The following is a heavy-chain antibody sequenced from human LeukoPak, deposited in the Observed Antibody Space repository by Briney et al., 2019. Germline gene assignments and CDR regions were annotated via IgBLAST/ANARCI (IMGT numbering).Heavy chain of an antibody. J-gene: IGHJ6*03. Sequence: ASVKVSCKASGYTFISYGISGVRQAPVDGREWMGGISAYNGNTNYAQKIQGRVTMTTDTSTSTAYMELRSLRSDDTAVYYCARDGSATYGFWSGSYPEWADYYYFYMDVWGKGTTVTVSS. CDR1: GYTFISYG. V-gene: IGHV1-18*01. CDR3: ARDGSATYGFWSGSYPEWADYYYFYMDV. CDR2: ISAYNGNT. D-gene: IGHD3-3*01.